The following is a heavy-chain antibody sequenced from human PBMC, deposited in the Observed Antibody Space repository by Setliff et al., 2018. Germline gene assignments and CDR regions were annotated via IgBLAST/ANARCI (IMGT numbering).Heavy chain of an antibody. Sequence: GASVKVSCKASGGTFSSYAISWVRQAPGQGLEWMGGIIPIFGTANYAQKFQGRVTITADESTSTAYMELSSLRSEDTAAYYCARGGERHIVVVTAHDAFDIWGQGTMVTVSS. CDR1: GGTFSSYA. V-gene: IGHV1-69*13. J-gene: IGHJ3*02. CDR2: IIPIFGTA. CDR3: ARGGERHIVVVTAHDAFDI. D-gene: IGHD2-21*02.